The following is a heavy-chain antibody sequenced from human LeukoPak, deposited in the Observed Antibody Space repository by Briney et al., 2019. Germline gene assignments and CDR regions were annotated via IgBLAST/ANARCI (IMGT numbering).Heavy chain of an antibody. CDR1: GFTFNSYG. CDR3: AKDGGIHLHYYYNYMDI. D-gene: IGHD5-18*01. CDR2: IRYDGSYE. V-gene: IGHV3-30*02. Sequence: PGGSLRLSCAASGFTFNSYGMHWVRQAPGKGLEWVAFIRYDGSYEYYGDSVKGRFTISRDNSKNTVYLQMNSLTSEDTAVYYCAKDGGIHLHYYYNYMDIWGKGTTVTVSS. J-gene: IGHJ6*03.